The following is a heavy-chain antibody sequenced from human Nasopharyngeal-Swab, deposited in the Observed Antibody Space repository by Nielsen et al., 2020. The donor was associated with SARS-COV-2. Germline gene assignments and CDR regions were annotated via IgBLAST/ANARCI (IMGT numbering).Heavy chain of an antibody. J-gene: IGHJ6*02. CDR3: ARDPTPAVDSSSSLDYYYGMDV. CDR1: GYTFTSYY. CDR2: INPSGGST. D-gene: IGHD6-6*01. V-gene: IGHV1-46*01. Sequence: ASVKVSCKASGYTFTSYYMHWVRQAPGHGLEWMGIINPSGGSTSHAQKLQGRVTMTRDTSTSTVYMELSSLRSEDTAVYYCARDPTPAVDSSSSLDYYYGMDVWGQGTTVTVSS.